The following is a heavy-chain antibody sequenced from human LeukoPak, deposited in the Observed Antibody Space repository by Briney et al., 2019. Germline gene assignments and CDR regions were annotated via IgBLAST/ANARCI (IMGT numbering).Heavy chain of an antibody. D-gene: IGHD3-9*01. Sequence: SETLSLTCTVSGGSISSYYWSWIRQPPGKGLEWIGYTYYSGNTNYNPSLKSRVTISVDTSKNQFSLKLSSVTAADTAVYYCARRHYEILSGYPSWGQGILVTVSS. CDR1: GGSISSYY. CDR3: ARRHYEILSGYPS. V-gene: IGHV4-59*12. CDR2: TYYSGNT. J-gene: IGHJ4*02.